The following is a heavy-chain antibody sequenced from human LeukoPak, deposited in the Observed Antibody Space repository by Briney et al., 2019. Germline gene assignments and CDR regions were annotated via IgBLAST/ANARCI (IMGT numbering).Heavy chain of an antibody. Sequence: GGSLRLSCAASGFTFSSYGMSWVRQAPGKGLEWVSAISGSASRTYYADSVKGRFTISRDNSKNTLYLQMNSLRAEDTAVYYCAKAVFESGYDLVYFDCWGQGTLVTVSS. CDR3: AKAVFESGYDLVYFDC. CDR2: ISGSASRT. D-gene: IGHD5-12*01. CDR1: GFTFSSYG. J-gene: IGHJ4*02. V-gene: IGHV3-23*01.